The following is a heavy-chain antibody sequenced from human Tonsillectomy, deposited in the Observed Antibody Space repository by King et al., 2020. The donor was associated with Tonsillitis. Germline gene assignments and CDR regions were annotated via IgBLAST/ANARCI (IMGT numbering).Heavy chain of an antibody. CDR2: MNPNSGGT. J-gene: IGHJ5*02. V-gene: IGHV1-2*02. Sequence: QLVQSGAEVKKPGASVKVSCKASGYTFTGYYMHWVRQAPGQWLEWMGVMNPNSGGTNYAETFQGRGTMTRDTSITTAYMELSSLRSDDTAVYYCARCSSGWYNWFDPWGQGTLVTVSS. CDR3: ARCSSGWYNWFDP. CDR1: GYTFTGYY. D-gene: IGHD6-19*01.